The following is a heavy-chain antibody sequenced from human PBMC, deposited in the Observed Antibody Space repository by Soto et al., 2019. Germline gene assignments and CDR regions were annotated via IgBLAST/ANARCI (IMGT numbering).Heavy chain of an antibody. J-gene: IGHJ5*02. CDR3: AREVVYCSGGSCGNWFDP. D-gene: IGHD2-15*01. CDR2: IYYSGST. CDR1: GGSISSYY. Sequence: SETLSLTCTVSGGSISSYYWSWIRQPPGKGLEWIGYIYYSGSTNYNPSLKSRVTISVDTSKNQFSLKLSSVTAADTAVYYCAREVVYCSGGSCGNWFDPWGQGTLVTVSS. V-gene: IGHV4-59*01.